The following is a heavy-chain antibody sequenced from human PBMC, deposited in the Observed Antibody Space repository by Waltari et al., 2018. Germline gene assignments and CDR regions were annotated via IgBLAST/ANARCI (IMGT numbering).Heavy chain of an antibody. Sequence: EVQLLESGGGLVQPGGSLRLSCAASGFTFSSYAMNWVRQAPGRGVEGVSAIIGSGSSTNYADSVKGRFAISRDNSRNTLYLQMDSLRAEDTAVYFCASRSYTYGFDHWGQGTLVTVSS. CDR1: GFTFSSYA. CDR3: ASRSYTYGFDH. D-gene: IGHD5-18*01. V-gene: IGHV3-23*01. CDR2: IIGSGSST. J-gene: IGHJ4*02.